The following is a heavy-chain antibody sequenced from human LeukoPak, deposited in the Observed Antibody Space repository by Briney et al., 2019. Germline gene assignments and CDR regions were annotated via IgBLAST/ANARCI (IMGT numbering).Heavy chain of an antibody. Sequence: GGSLRLSCAASGLTVSSSHMTWIRQAPRKGLEWVSIIKSGSNTDYADSVKGRFAISRDNSKNTVYLQMNSLRIEDTAVYYCATVKSQITIFGVVTDYWGQGTLVTVSS. J-gene: IGHJ4*02. CDR2: IKSGSNT. V-gene: IGHV3-66*02. D-gene: IGHD3-3*01. CDR1: GLTVSSSH. CDR3: ATVKSQITIFGVVTDY.